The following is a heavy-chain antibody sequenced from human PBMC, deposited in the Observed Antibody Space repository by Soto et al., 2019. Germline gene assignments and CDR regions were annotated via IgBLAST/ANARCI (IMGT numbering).Heavy chain of an antibody. V-gene: IGHV3-30*18. J-gene: IGHJ4*02. D-gene: IGHD2-15*01. Sequence: GGSLRLSCAASGFTFSSYGMHWVRQAPGKGLEWVAVMSWDGSDEFYEETVKGRFTVSRDNSRNTLYLQMNSLRPEDTAVYYCAKEGCSGGICYGFDYWGQGTLVTVSS. CDR1: GFTFSSYG. CDR3: AKEGCSGGICYGFDY. CDR2: MSWDGSDE.